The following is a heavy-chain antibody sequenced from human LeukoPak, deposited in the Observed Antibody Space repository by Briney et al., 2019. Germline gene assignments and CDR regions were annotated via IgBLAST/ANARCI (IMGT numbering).Heavy chain of an antibody. CDR2: ISGSGGSI. V-gene: IGHV3-23*01. D-gene: IGHD5-12*01. CDR3: AKARGYDYYYFDY. Sequence: PGGSLRLSCAASGFTFSSYAMSWVRQAPGKGLEWVSAISGSGGSIDYADSVKARFTISRDNSKNTLYLQMNSLRADDTAVYYCAKARGYDYYYFDYWGQGTLVTVSS. J-gene: IGHJ4*02. CDR1: GFTFSSYA.